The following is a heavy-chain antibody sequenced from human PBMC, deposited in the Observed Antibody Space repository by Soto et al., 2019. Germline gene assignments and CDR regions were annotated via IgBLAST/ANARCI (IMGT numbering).Heavy chain of an antibody. CDR2: IYYSGTT. J-gene: IGHJ4*02. D-gene: IGHD3-22*01. Sequence: QLHVEESGPGLVKPSETLSLTCAVSGGSVSTSSYFWGWIRQPPGKGLEWIGSIYYSGTTYYKPSVKSRVTISANTATNHVSLRLTSVTAADTSVYYCARNPDFYDSRGNHPGLDFWGQVTLVTVYS. CDR3: ARNPDFYDSRGNHPGLDF. CDR1: GGSVSTSSYF. V-gene: IGHV4-39*02.